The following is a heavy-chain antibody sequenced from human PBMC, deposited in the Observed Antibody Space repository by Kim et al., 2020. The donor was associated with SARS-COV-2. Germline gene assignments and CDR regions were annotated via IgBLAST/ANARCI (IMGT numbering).Heavy chain of an antibody. CDR3: ARHANLDYGDYYYYYYGMDV. J-gene: IGHJ6*02. Sequence: SVKVSCKASGGTFSSYAISWVRQAPGQGLEWMGGIIPIFGTANYAQKFQGRVTITADESTSTAYMELSSLRSEDTAVYYCARHANLDYGDYYYYYYGMDVWGQGTTVTVSS. D-gene: IGHD4-17*01. CDR2: IIPIFGTA. V-gene: IGHV1-69*13. CDR1: GGTFSSYA.